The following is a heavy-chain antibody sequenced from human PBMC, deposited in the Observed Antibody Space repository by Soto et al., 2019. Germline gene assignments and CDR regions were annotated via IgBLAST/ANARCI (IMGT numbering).Heavy chain of an antibody. CDR2: IWSDGSRA. D-gene: IGHD3-16*01. V-gene: IGHV3-33*01. CDR1: RLTFSFYD. J-gene: IGHJ6*02. Sequence: QVQLVESGGGVVQPGTSLRLSCAASRLTFSFYDMHWVRQAPGKGLEWLTMIWSDGSRAFYAESVKGRFTISRDNSKNTVYLQMSGLRAEDTAAYYCAGEPKGGAHHMDVWGQGTTVTVSS. CDR3: AGEPKGGAHHMDV.